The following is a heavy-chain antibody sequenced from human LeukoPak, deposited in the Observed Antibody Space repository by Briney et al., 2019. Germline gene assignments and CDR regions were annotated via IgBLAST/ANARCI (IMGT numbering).Heavy chain of an antibody. V-gene: IGHV1-18*01. CDR3: ARDPSITIFGVVYYYYGMDV. CDR1: GYTFTSYG. J-gene: IGHJ6*02. D-gene: IGHD3-3*01. CDR2: ISAYNGNT. Sequence: ASVKVSCKASGYTFTSYGISWVRQAPGQGLEWMGWISAYNGNTNYAQKLQGRVTMTTDTSTSTAYMELRSLRSDDTAVYYCARDPSITIFGVVYYYYGMDVWSQGTTVTVSS.